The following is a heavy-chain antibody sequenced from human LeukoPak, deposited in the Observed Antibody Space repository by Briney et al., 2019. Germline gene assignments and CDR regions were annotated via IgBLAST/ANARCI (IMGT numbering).Heavy chain of an antibody. D-gene: IGHD3-22*01. CDR1: GGSISSYY. CDR3: ARVSDTMIVFDY. Sequence: SETLSLTCTVSGGSISSYYWSWIRQPAGKGLEWIGRIYTSGSTDYNPSLKSRVTMSVDTSKNQFSLKLTSVTAADTAVYYCARVSDTMIVFDYWGQGTLVTVSS. J-gene: IGHJ4*02. CDR2: IYTSGST. V-gene: IGHV4-4*07.